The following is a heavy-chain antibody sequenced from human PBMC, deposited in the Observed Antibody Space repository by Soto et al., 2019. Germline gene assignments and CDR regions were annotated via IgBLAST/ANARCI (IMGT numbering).Heavy chain of an antibody. Sequence: QVQLVQSGAEVKKPGASVKLSCKASGYTFTSYAMHWVRQAPGQRLEWMGWINAGNGNTKYSQKFQGRVTITRDTSASTAYMELSSLRSEDTAVYYCARVRYFDWFYFDYWGQGTLVTVSS. D-gene: IGHD3-9*01. CDR2: INAGNGNT. CDR1: GYTFTSYA. J-gene: IGHJ4*02. CDR3: ARVRYFDWFYFDY. V-gene: IGHV1-3*01.